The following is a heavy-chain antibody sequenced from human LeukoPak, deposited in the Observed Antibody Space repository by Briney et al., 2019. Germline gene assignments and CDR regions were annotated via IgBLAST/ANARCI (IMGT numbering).Heavy chain of an antibody. V-gene: IGHV3-30-3*01. D-gene: IGHD4-23*01. CDR3: ARDQNDYGGNTLYFDY. J-gene: IGHJ4*02. Sequence: PGRSLRLSCAASGFTFSSYAMHWVRQAPGKGLEWVAVISYDGSNKYYADSVKGRFTISRDNSKNTLYLQMNSLRAEDTAVYYCARDQNDYGGNTLYFDYWGQGTLVTVSS. CDR1: GFTFSSYA. CDR2: ISYDGSNK.